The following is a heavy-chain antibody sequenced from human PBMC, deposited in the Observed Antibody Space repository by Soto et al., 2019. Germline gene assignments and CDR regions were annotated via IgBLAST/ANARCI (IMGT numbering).Heavy chain of an antibody. CDR1: AFTFSSYS. CDR2: ISSSGTYI. J-gene: IGHJ6*03. Sequence: EVQLVESGGGLVKPGGSLRLSCAASAFTFSSYSMNWVRQAPGKGLEWVSSISSSGTYIYYADSVKGRFTISRDNAENSLFLQMHSLRADDTAVYYCARVGHYYGSGTYYDGEGDSYYYMDVWGKGTTVTVSS. CDR3: ARVGHYYGSGTYYDGEGDSYYYMDV. V-gene: IGHV3-21*01. D-gene: IGHD3-10*01.